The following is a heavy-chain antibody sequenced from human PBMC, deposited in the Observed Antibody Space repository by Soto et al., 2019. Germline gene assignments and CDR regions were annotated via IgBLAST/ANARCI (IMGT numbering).Heavy chain of an antibody. Sequence: SETLSLTXTVSGGSVSSGSYYWSWIRQPPGKGLEWIGYIYYSGSTNYNPSLKSRVTISVDTSKNQFSLKLSSVTAADTAVYYCARAAAAGSYYGMDVWGQGTTVTVSS. CDR2: IYYSGST. V-gene: IGHV4-61*01. CDR1: GGSVSSGSYY. D-gene: IGHD6-13*01. J-gene: IGHJ6*02. CDR3: ARAAAAGSYYGMDV.